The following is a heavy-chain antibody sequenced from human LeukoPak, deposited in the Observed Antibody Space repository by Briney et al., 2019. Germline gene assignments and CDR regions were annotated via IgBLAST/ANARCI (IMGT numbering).Heavy chain of an antibody. V-gene: IGHV3-66*01. D-gene: IGHD6-19*01. CDR2: IYSDGST. CDR3: ARECGIAVAGTRSGLPRYYYYGMDV. CDR1: GFTVSSNY. Sequence: GGSLRLSCAASGFTVSSNYMSWVRQAPGKGLEWVSVIYSDGSTYYADSVKGRFTISRDNSKNTLYLQMNSLRAEDTAVYYCARECGIAVAGTRSGLPRYYYYGMDVWGQGTTVTVSS. J-gene: IGHJ6*02.